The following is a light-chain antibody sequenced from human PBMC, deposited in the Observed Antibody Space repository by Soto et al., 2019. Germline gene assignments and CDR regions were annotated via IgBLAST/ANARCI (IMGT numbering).Light chain of an antibody. Sequence: QSALTQPPSASGSPGQSVTISCTGTSSDVGGYNYVSWYQQHPGKAPRLMIYEVSKRPSGVPDRFSGSKSGNTASLTVSGLQAEDEADYYCSSYARYNILYVFGTGTKVTVL. CDR2: EVS. J-gene: IGLJ1*01. V-gene: IGLV2-8*01. CDR1: SSDVGGYNY. CDR3: SSYARYNILYV.